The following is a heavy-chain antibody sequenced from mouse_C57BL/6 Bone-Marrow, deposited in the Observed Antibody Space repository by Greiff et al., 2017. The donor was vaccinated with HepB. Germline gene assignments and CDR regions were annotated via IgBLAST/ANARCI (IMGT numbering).Heavy chain of an antibody. Sequence: VQLQESGAELARPGASVKLSCKASGYTFTSYGISWVKQRTGQGLEWIGEIYPRSGNTYYNEKFKGKATLTADKSSSTAYMELRSLTSEDSAVYFCARPPPYYGSSYVRYWYFDVWGTGTTVTVSS. J-gene: IGHJ1*03. CDR2: IYPRSGNT. D-gene: IGHD1-1*01. CDR3: ARPPPYYGSSYVRYWYFDV. V-gene: IGHV1-81*01. CDR1: GYTFTSYG.